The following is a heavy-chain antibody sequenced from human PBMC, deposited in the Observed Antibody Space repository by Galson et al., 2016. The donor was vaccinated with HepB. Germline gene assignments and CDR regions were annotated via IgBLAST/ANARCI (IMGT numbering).Heavy chain of an antibody. CDR3: ARGRSGSRSAFDF. D-gene: IGHD1-26*01. Sequence: SVKVSCKAAGHNFTDYYLHWLRQAPGQGLEWVGWINSKNGVTKYAQKFQEWVTVTRDMSISTAYMELRRLSSNDTAVYYCARGRSGSRSAFDFWGQGALVTVSS. CDR2: INSKNGVT. V-gene: IGHV1-2*04. CDR1: GHNFTDYY. J-gene: IGHJ4*02.